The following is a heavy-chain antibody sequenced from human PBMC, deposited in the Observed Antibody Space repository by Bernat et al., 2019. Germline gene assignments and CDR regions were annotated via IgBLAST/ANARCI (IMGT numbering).Heavy chain of an antibody. CDR2: ISGSGAST. J-gene: IGHJ4*02. Sequence: EVQLLESGGGLVQPGGSLGLSCAASGFPFSSYAMTWVRQAPGKGLEWVSAISGSGASTYYADSVKGRFTISRDNSKNTLFLQMNSLRAEDTAVYYCAKPRGAYGTQHYFDFWGQGTLVTVSS. V-gene: IGHV3-23*01. CDR3: AKPRGAYGTQHYFDF. D-gene: IGHD1-14*01. CDR1: GFPFSSYA.